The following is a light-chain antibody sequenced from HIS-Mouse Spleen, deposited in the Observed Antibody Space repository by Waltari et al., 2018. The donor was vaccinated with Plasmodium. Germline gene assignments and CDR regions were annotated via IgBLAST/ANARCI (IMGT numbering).Light chain of an antibody. Sequence: SYELTQPPSVSVSPGQTARITCSGDALPKQYAYWYQQKPGQAPVLVIYKDSARPSGFPERFSGSSSGTTVTLTISGVQAEDEADYYCQSADSSGTYWVFGGGTKLTVL. J-gene: IGLJ3*02. CDR2: KDS. V-gene: IGLV3-25*03. CDR3: QSADSSGTYWV. CDR1: ALPKQY.